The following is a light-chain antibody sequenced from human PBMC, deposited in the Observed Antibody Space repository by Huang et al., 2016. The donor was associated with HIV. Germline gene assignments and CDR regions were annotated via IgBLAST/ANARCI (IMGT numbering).Light chain of an antibody. CDR2: GAS. J-gene: IGKJ1*01. V-gene: IGKV3-15*01. CDR3: HQYNDWPPGT. Sequence: EIVMTQSPATLSVSPGERATLSCWASQSVSSNLAWYQLRPGQAPRLLIYGASTRAPGITARFSGSGSGTEFTLTISSLQSEDFAVYYCHQYNDWPPGTFGQGTKVKSN. CDR1: QSVSSN.